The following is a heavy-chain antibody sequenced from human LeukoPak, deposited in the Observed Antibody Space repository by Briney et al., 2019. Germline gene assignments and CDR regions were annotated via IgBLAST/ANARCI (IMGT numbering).Heavy chain of an antibody. CDR3: AKDRGGSSELGDAFDV. D-gene: IGHD1-26*01. CDR2: ISGSGGST. Sequence: GGSLRLSCAASGFTFSSYGMSWVRQAPGKGLEWVSAISGSGGSTYYADSVKGRFTISRDNAKNSLYLQMNSLRVEDTALYYCAKDRGGSSELGDAFDVWGQGAMVRVSS. J-gene: IGHJ3*01. CDR1: GFTFSSYG. V-gene: IGHV3-23*01.